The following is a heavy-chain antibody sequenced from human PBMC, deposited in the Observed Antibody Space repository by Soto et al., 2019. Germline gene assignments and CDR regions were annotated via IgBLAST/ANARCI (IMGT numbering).Heavy chain of an antibody. Sequence: GGSLRLSCAASGFTFSSYGMHWVRQAPGKGLEWVAVISYDGSNKYYADSVKGRFTISRHNSKNTLYLQMNSLRAEDTAVYYCARARYCSSTSCSHFQHWGQGTLVTVSS. J-gene: IGHJ1*01. CDR1: GFTFSSYG. D-gene: IGHD2-2*01. CDR2: ISYDGSNK. V-gene: IGHV3-30*03. CDR3: ARARYCSSTSCSHFQH.